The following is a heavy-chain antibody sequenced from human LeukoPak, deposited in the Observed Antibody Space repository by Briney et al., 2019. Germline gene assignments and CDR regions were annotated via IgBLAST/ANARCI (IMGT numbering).Heavy chain of an antibody. V-gene: IGHV1-2*02. Sequence: ASVKVSCKASGYTFTSYAMNWVRQAPGQGLEWMGWINPNSGGTNYAQKFQGRVTMTRDTSISTAYMELSRLRSDDTAVYYCASRNYYGSGSYNYWGQGTLVTVSS. D-gene: IGHD3-10*01. J-gene: IGHJ4*02. CDR1: GYTFTSYA. CDR2: INPNSGGT. CDR3: ASRNYYGSGSYNY.